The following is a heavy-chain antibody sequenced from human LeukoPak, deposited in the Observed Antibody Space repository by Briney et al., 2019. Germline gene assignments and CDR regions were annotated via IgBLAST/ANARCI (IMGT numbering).Heavy chain of an antibody. J-gene: IGHJ3*02. Sequence: GGSLRLSCAASGFTFSDYYMSWIRQAPGKGLVWVSRINSDGSSTSYADSVKGRFTISRDNAKNTLYLQMNSLRAEDTAVYYCARWGLGKGNAFDIWGQGTMVTVSS. CDR1: GFTFSDYY. CDR2: INSDGSST. D-gene: IGHD3-16*01. V-gene: IGHV3-74*01. CDR3: ARWGLGKGNAFDI.